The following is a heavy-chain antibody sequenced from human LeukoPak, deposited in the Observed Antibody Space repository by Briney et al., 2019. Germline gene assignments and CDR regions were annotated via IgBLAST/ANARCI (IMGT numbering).Heavy chain of an antibody. CDR2: ISSSSSTI. D-gene: IGHD4-17*01. J-gene: IGHJ4*02. CDR3: ARVGDYGIWDY. V-gene: IGHV3-48*01. CDR1: GFTFSSYS. Sequence: GGALRLSCAASGFTFSSYSRNWVRQAPGKGLEWVSYISSSSSTIYYADSVKGRFTISRDNAKNSLYLQMNSLRAEDTAVYYCARVGDYGIWDYWGQGTLVTVSS.